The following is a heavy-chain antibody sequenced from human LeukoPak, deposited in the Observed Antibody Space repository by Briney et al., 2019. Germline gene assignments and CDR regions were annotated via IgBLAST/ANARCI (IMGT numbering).Heavy chain of an antibody. CDR2: INPNSGGT. CDR3: ARGGCTNGVCYLNYHYYYMDV. V-gene: IGHV1-2*02. CDR1: GYTFTGYY. Sequence: GASVKVSCKASGYTFTGYYMHWVRQAPGQGLEWMGWINPNSGGTNYAQKFQGRVTMTRDTSISTAYMELSRLRSDDTAVYYCARGGCTNGVCYLNYHYYYMDVWGKGTTVTVSS. J-gene: IGHJ6*03. D-gene: IGHD2-8*01.